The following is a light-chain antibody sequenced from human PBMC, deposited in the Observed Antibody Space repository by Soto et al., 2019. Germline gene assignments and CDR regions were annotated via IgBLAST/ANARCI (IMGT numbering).Light chain of an antibody. CDR1: QSVASSY. CDR2: SAS. CDR3: QQYFSIPMFT. V-gene: IGKV3-20*01. Sequence: EVVLTQSPGTLSLSPGERVTLSCRASQSVASSYLAWYQQKPGRAPRLLFYSASSRATGIPDRFSGSGSGTDFTLTISSLQPDDAAIYYCQQYFSIPMFTFAQGTNLQIK. J-gene: IGKJ2*01.